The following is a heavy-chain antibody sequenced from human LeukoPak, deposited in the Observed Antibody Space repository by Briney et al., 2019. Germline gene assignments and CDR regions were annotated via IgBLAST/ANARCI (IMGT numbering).Heavy chain of an antibody. D-gene: IGHD3-22*01. Sequence: SETLSLTCIVSGGSISSANYYWSWIRQPPGKGLEWIGYIHNSGGAYYNPSLRRRVYMAVDTSKNQLSLKLSSVTAADTAVYYCARYNYYGTSGYDYWGLGTLVTVSS. CDR3: ARYNYYGTSGYDY. CDR2: IHNSGGA. CDR1: GGSISSANYY. V-gene: IGHV4-30-4*01. J-gene: IGHJ4*02.